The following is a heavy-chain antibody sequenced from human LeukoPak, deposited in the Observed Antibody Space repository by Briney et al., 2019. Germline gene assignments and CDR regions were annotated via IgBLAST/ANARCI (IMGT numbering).Heavy chain of an antibody. CDR2: IWYDGSNK. J-gene: IGHJ3*02. V-gene: IGHV3-33*01. Sequence: GGSLRLSCAASGLTFSSYGMHWVRQAPGKGREWVAVIWYDGSNKYYADSVKGRFTISRDNSKNTLYLQMNSLRAEDTAVYYCARETTVTYAFDIWGQGTMVTVSS. CDR3: ARETTVTYAFDI. D-gene: IGHD4-17*01. CDR1: GLTFSSYG.